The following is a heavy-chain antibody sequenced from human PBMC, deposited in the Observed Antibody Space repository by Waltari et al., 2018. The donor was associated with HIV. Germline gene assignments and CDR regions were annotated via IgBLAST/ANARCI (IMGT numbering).Heavy chain of an antibody. CDR2: NNPNKGGT. Sequence: QVQLVQSGAEVKKPGASVKVSCKGSGYTFTGYYIHWVRQAPGQGLEWMGWNNPNKGGTNYAQKFQDRVTMTRDTAISTAYMELSRLRSDDTAVYYCARNLDGDYVLAYWGQGILVTVSS. D-gene: IGHD4-17*01. CDR1: GYTFTGYY. CDR3: ARNLDGDYVLAY. V-gene: IGHV1-2*02. J-gene: IGHJ4*02.